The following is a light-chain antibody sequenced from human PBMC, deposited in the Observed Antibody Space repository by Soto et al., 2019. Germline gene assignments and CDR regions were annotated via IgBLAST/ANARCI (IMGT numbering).Light chain of an antibody. J-gene: IGKJ3*01. Sequence: EIVMTQSPATLSVSPGERATLSCRASQSIDSDLAWYQQKPGQAPRLLIHGASSRATGIPDRFSGSGSGTDFTLTISSLQPEDFATYYCQQSYSTPRTFGPGTKVDIK. CDR1: QSIDSD. V-gene: IGKV3D-15*01. CDR3: QQSYSTPRT. CDR2: GAS.